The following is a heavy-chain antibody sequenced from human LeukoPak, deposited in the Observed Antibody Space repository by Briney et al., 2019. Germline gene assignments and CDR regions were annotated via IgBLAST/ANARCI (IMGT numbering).Heavy chain of an antibody. V-gene: IGHV3-30*01. D-gene: IGHD1-14*01. CDR3: AKPESSTLKIAYFDY. CDR2: ISYDGSNK. CDR1: GFTFSSYA. Sequence: RSLRLSCAASGFTFSSYAMHWVRQAPGKGLEWVAVISYDGSNKYYADSVKGRFTISRDNSKNTLYLQMNSLRAEDTAVYYCAKPESSTLKIAYFDYWGQGTLVTVSS. J-gene: IGHJ4*02.